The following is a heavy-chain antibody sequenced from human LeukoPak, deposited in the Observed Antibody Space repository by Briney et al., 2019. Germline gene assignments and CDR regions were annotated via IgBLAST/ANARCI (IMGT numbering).Heavy chain of an antibody. J-gene: IGHJ1*01. CDR2: INPNSGGT. Sequence: RASVKVSCKASGYTFTGYYMHWVRQAPGQGLEWMGWINPNSGGTNYAQKFQGWVTMTRDTSISTAYMELSRLRSDDTAVYYCAREDNLYSSIDHSCFQHWGQGTLVTVSS. V-gene: IGHV1-2*04. CDR3: AREDNLYSSIDHSCFQH. D-gene: IGHD6-13*01. CDR1: GYTFTGYY.